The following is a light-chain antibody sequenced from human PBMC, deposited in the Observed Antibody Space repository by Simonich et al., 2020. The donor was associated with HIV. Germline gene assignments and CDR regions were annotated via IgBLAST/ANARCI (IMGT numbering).Light chain of an antibody. J-gene: IGLJ3*02. Sequence: QSALTQPASVSGSPGQSITISCTGISSDVGSYNLFSWYQQHPGKAPKLMIYEGRKRPSGVPNRFSGSKSGNTASLTISGLQAEDEADYYCCSYAGSSTLVFGGGTKLTVL. CDR2: EGR. CDR1: SSDVGSYNL. V-gene: IGLV2-23*01. CDR3: CSYAGSSTLV.